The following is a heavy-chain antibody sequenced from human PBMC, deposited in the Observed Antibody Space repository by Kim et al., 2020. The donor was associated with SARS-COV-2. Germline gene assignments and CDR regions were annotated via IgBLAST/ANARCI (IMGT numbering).Heavy chain of an antibody. CDR1: GFTFDDYA. CDR3: AKDHSLGDPRGAFDI. V-gene: IGHV3-43*02. D-gene: IGHD3-10*01. Sequence: GGSLRLSCAASGFTFDDYAMHWVRQAPGKGLEWVSLISGDGGSTYYADSVKGRFTISRDNSKNSLYLQMNSLRTEDTALYYCAKDHSLGDPRGAFDIWGQGTMVTVSS. CDR2: ISGDGGST. J-gene: IGHJ3*02.